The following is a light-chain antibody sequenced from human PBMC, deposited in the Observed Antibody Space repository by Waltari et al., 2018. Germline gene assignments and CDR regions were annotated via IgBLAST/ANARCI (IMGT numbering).Light chain of an antibody. Sequence: QSVLTQPPSASGTPGQRVTISCSGSTSNVGRDTVYCYQQLPGTAPKLLIYNDYQRPSGGPDRFAGPKAGTSASLAISGLRSEDEGDYYCAAWDVSLSRYVFGTGTQVTVL. CDR1: TSNVGRDT. V-gene: IGLV1-47*01. CDR2: NDY. J-gene: IGLJ1*01. CDR3: AAWDVSLSRYV.